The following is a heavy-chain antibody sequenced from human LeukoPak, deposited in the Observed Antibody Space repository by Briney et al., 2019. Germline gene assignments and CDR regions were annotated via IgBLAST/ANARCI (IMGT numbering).Heavy chain of an antibody. Sequence: SSVKVSCKASGGTFSSFGISLVRQAPGQGLEWMGGLIPIFGTTSYAQKFQGRVTITADKSTNTAYMELSSLRSEDTAVYYCARSAANYDILTGRGAFDIWVHGTMVTVSS. D-gene: IGHD3-9*01. CDR3: ARSAANYDILTGRGAFDI. CDR1: GGTFSSFG. V-gene: IGHV1-69*06. CDR2: LIPIFGTT. J-gene: IGHJ3*02.